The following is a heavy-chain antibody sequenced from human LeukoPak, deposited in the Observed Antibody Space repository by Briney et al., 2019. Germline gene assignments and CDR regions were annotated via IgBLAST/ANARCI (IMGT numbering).Heavy chain of an antibody. D-gene: IGHD3-10*01. CDR2: IYTSGST. Sequence: SETLSLTCTVSGGSISSYYWSWIRQPPGKGLEWIGYIYTSGSTNYNPSLKSRVTISVDTFKNQFSLKLTSVTAADTAVYYCARSPYYYGSGSYSVNWFDPWGQGTLVTVSS. J-gene: IGHJ5*02. V-gene: IGHV4-4*09. CDR1: GGSISSYY. CDR3: ARSPYYYGSGSYSVNWFDP.